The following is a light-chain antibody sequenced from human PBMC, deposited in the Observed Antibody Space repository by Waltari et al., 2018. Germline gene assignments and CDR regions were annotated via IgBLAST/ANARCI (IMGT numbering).Light chain of an antibody. V-gene: IGKV3-15*01. Sequence: EVVLTQSPDTLSVSPGERATLSCRTSRSVNSNLAWYQHKPGQAPRLLMYGASTRPTGSPARFSGSESGTECTLTITSLQSEDFAVYYCQQYNNWPLTFGGGTKVEI. CDR3: QQYNNWPLT. CDR2: GAS. J-gene: IGKJ4*01. CDR1: RSVNSN.